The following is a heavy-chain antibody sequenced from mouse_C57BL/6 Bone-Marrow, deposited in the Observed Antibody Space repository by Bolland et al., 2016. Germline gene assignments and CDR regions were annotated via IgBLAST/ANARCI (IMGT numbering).Heavy chain of an antibody. J-gene: IGHJ3*01. Sequence: PYNGGTSYNQKFKGKATLTVDKSSSTAYMELNSLTSEDSAVYYCARCGSSYRFDYWGQGALV. D-gene: IGHD1-1*01. CDR2: PYNGGT. CDR3: ARCGSSYRFDY. V-gene: IGHV1-19*01.